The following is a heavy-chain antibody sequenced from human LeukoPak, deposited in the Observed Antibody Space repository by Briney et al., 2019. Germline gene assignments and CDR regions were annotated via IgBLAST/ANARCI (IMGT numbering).Heavy chain of an antibody. D-gene: IGHD3-10*01. V-gene: IGHV1-2*02. CDR2: INPNSGGT. CDR3: ARVSLGGSGSYIDY. CDR1: GYTFTGYY. J-gene: IGHJ4*02. Sequence: ASVKVSCKAFGYTFTGYYMHWVRQAPGQGLEWMGWINPNSGGTNYAQKFQGRVTMTRDTSISTAYMELSRLRSDDMAVYYCARVSLGGSGSYIDYWGQGTLVTVSS.